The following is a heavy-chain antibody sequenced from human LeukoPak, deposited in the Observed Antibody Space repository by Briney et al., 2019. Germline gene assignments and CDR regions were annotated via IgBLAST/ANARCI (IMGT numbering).Heavy chain of an antibody. Sequence: ASVKVSCKVSGYTLTELSMHWVRQAPGKGLEWMGGFDPEDGETIYAQKFQGRVTKTEDTSTDTAYMELSSLRSEDTAVYYCATGPNYDFWSGYYPLDYWGQGTLVTVSS. V-gene: IGHV1-24*01. CDR1: GYTLTELS. CDR2: FDPEDGET. D-gene: IGHD3-3*01. CDR3: ATGPNYDFWSGYYPLDY. J-gene: IGHJ4*02.